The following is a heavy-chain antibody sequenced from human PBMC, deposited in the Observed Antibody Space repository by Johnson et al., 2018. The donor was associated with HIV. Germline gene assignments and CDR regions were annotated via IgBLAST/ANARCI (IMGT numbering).Heavy chain of an antibody. CDR3: ATRDPTHRPGVFDI. Sequence: VQLVESGGGLVQPGGSLRLSCAASGFTFSSYGMHWVRQAPGKGLEWVAVISYDGSNEYYADSVKGRFTISRDNAKNSLYLQMNSLRAEDTAVYYCATRDPTHRPGVFDIWGQGTMVTISS. CDR1: GFTFSSYG. J-gene: IGHJ3*02. V-gene: IGHV3-30*03. CDR2: ISYDGSNE. D-gene: IGHD1-14*01.